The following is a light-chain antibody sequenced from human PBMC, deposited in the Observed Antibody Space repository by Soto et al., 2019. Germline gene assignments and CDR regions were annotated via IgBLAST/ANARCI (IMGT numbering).Light chain of an antibody. J-gene: IGKJ4*01. CDR1: QGIGNW. V-gene: IGKV1D-16*01. Sequence: DIQMTQSPSSLSASVGDRVTITCRASQGIGNWLAWYQQKPGQAPNSLIYDAYKSRSGVPSRFTGSGSGTDFTLTIASLQPEDCATYSCQQYDNFPHTFGGGTKVQV. CDR3: QQYDNFPHT. CDR2: DAY.